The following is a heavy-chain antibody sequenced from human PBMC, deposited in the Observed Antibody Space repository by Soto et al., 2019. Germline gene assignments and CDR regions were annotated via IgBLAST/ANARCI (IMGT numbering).Heavy chain of an antibody. CDR2: IYYDGST. J-gene: IGHJ5*02. CDR1: GGSISTYY. CDR3: ARDQLSSGLYVWFDP. Sequence: PSETLSLTCTFSGGSISTYYWSLIRQPPGKGLEWIGYIYYDGSTSYNPSLRSRVTISVDTSKNQFSLILSSVTSADTAVYYCARDQLSSGLYVWFDPWGQGTLVTVSS. V-gene: IGHV4-59*01. D-gene: IGHD6-25*01.